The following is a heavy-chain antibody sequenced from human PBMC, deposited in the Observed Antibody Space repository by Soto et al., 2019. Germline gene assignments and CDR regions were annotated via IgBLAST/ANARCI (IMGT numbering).Heavy chain of an antibody. J-gene: IGHJ6*02. CDR3: ARVAQGEYRLNYYYYYGMDV. CDR1: GGSISSSNW. Sequence: SETLSLTCAVSGGSISSSNWWSWVRQPPGKGLEWIGEIYHSGSTNYNPSLKSRVTISVDKSKNQFSMKLSSVTAADTAVYYCARVAQGEYRLNYYYYYGMDVWGQGTTVTVSS. CDR2: IYHSGST. V-gene: IGHV4-4*02. D-gene: IGHD5-18*01.